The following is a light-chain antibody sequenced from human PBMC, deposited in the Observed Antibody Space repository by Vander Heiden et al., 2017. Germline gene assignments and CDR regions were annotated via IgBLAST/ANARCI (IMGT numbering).Light chain of an antibody. CDR3: QHYDTLPVT. J-gene: IGKJ4*01. CDR2: DAS. V-gene: IGKV1-33*01. CDR1: QGIANY. Sequence: IQMTQSPSSLSASVGDRVTITCQASQGIANYLNWYQQKPGKAPKLLIYDASTLETGVPSRFSGTVSGTDFTFTISSLQPEDIGTYYCQHYDTLPVTFGGGTKVEIK.